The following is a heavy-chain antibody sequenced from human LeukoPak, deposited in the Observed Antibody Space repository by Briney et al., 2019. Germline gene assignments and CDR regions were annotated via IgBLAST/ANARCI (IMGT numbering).Heavy chain of an antibody. J-gene: IGHJ5*02. CDR3: ARVRFSYGYSSGLNWFDP. CDR2: IIPIFGTA. V-gene: IGHV1-69*13. Sequence: SVKVSCKASGGTFSSYAISWVRQAPGQGLEWMGGIIPIFGTANYAQKFQGRGTITADESTSTAYMELSSLRSEDTAVYYCARVRFSYGYSSGLNWFDPWGQGTLVTVSS. CDR1: GGTFSSYA. D-gene: IGHD6-19*01.